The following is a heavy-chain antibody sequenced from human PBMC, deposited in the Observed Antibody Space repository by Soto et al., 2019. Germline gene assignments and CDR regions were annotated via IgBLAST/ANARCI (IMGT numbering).Heavy chain of an antibody. Sequence: ASVKVSCKASGYTFISYFIHWVRQAPGQGLEWMGIINPSGASTSYAQKFQGRVTITRDTSASAAYMELSSLRSEDTAIYYCARDPRIGYYDYWGQGTLVTVSS. V-gene: IGHV1-46*01. D-gene: IGHD3-3*01. CDR3: ARDPRIGYYDY. J-gene: IGHJ4*02. CDR2: INPSGAST. CDR1: GYTFISYF.